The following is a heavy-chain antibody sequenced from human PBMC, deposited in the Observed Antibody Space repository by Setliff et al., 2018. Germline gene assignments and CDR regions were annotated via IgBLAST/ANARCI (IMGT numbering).Heavy chain of an antibody. CDR1: GYTFTSYG. V-gene: IGHV1-18*01. Sequence: GASVKVSCKASGYTFTSYGISWVRQAPGQGLEWMGWISAYNANTNYAQKLQGRVTMTTDTSTSTAYMELRSLRSDDTAVYYCARLYYNFWSGYSDYWGQGTLVTVSS. J-gene: IGHJ4*02. CDR3: ARLYYNFWSGYSDY. CDR2: ISAYNANT. D-gene: IGHD3-3*01.